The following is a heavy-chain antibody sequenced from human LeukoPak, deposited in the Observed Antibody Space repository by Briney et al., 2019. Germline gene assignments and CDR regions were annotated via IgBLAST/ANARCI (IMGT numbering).Heavy chain of an antibody. J-gene: IGHJ4*02. CDR1: GFTFSSYA. Sequence: PGGSLRLSCAASGFTFSSYAMHWVRQAPGKGLEWVAVISYDGSNKYYADSVKGRFTISRDNSKNTLYLQMNSLRAEDTAVYYCARGLGGYSYGPLDYWGQGTLVTVSS. CDR2: ISYDGSNK. V-gene: IGHV3-30-3*01. D-gene: IGHD5-18*01. CDR3: ARGLGGYSYGPLDY.